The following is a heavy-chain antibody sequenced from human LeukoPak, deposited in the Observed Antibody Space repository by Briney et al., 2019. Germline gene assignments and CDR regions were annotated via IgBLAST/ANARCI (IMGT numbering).Heavy chain of an antibody. CDR3: ARDYNWNDVGDGWFDP. Sequence: SETLSLTCAVYGGSFSGYYWSWIRQPPGKGLEWIGEINHSGSTNYNPSLKSRVTISVDTSKNQFSLRLRSVTAADTAVYYCARDYNWNDVGDGWFDPWGQGTLVTVSS. J-gene: IGHJ5*02. D-gene: IGHD1-20*01. CDR2: INHSGST. CDR1: GGSFSGYY. V-gene: IGHV4-34*01.